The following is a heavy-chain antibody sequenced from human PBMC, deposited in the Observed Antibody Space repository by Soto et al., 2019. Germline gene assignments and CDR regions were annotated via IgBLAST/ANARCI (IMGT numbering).Heavy chain of an antibody. V-gene: IGHV1-46*01. CDR2: INPSGGST. D-gene: IGHD3-22*01. CDR1: GYTFTSYY. CDR3: ARGLIYDSSGYYFDY. J-gene: IGHJ4*02. Sequence: ASVKVSCKASGYTFTSYYMHWVRQAPGQGLEWMGIINPSGGSTRYAQKFQGRVTMARDTSTSTVYMELSSLRSEDTAVYYCARGLIYDSSGYYFDYWGQGTLVTVSS.